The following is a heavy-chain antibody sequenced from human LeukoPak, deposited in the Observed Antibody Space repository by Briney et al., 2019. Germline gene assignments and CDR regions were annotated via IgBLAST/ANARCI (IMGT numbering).Heavy chain of an antibody. CDR1: GFTVSSNY. D-gene: IGHD1-1*01. CDR3: ARDPGGWNDVEWFDP. Sequence: PGGSLRLSCAVSGFTVSSNYMSWVRQAPGKGLEWVSHLYSGGNTYYADSVKGRFMISTDNSKNTLYLQMNSLRVEGTAVYYCARDPGGWNDVEWFDPWGQGTLVTVSS. CDR2: LYSGGNT. V-gene: IGHV3-66*01. J-gene: IGHJ5*02.